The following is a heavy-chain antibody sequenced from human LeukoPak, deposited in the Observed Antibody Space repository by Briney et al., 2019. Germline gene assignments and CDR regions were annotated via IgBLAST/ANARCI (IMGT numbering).Heavy chain of an antibody. CDR1: GGSFSGYY. CDR2: INHSGST. J-gene: IGHJ4*02. V-gene: IGHV4-34*01. D-gene: IGHD2-15*01. CDR3: ARNSCSGGSCYHFDY. Sequence: PSETLSLTCAVYGGSFSGYYWSWIRQPPGKGLEWIGEINHSGSTNYNPSLKSRVTISVDTSKNQFSLKLSSVTAADTAVYYCARNSCSGGSCYHFDYWGQGTLVTVSS.